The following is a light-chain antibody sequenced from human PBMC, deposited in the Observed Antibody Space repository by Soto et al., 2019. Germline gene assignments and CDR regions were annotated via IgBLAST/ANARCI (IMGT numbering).Light chain of an antibody. CDR1: QTVSANS. CDR2: SAS. Sequence: EIVLTQSPGTLSLSPGETATLSCRASQTVSANSLAWYQRKPGQAPRLLIYSASSRATGIPDRFSGSGSGTDVTLTISRLEPEDFAGYFCQQYGSSPTFGQGSKVEIK. J-gene: IGKJ1*01. V-gene: IGKV3-20*01. CDR3: QQYGSSPT.